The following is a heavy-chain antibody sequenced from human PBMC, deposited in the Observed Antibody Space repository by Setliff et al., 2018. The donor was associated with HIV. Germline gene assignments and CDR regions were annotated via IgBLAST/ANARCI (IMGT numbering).Heavy chain of an antibody. V-gene: IGHV3-7*04. Sequence: GGSLRLSCAASGLIFSSYWMRWVRQAPGKGLEWVANIKQDGSDKYYVNSVKGRFTISRDNAKNSLYLQMNSLRAEDTAVYYCARGNFGAAIRLQAFDLWGRGTKVTVSS. CDR3: ARGNFGAAIRLQAFDL. D-gene: IGHD3-3*01. CDR1: GLIFSSYW. J-gene: IGHJ3*01. CDR2: IKQDGSDK.